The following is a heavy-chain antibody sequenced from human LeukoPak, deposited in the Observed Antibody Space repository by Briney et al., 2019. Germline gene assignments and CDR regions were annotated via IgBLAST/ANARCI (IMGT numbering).Heavy chain of an antibody. CDR1: EFTFSSYA. CDR2: ISGSGGST. CDR3: AKGPKYDFWSGTRDYYFDY. D-gene: IGHD3-3*01. V-gene: IGHV3-23*01. J-gene: IGHJ4*02. Sequence: GGSLRLSCAASEFTFSSYAMSWVRQAPGRGLEWVSAISGSGGSTYYADSVKGRLTISRDNSRNTLYLQINSLRAEDTAVYYCAKGPKYDFWSGTRDYYFDYWGQGTLVPVPS.